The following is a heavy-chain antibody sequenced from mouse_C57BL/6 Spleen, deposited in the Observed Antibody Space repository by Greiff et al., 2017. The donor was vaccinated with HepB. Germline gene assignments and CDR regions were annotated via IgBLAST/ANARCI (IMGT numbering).Heavy chain of an antibody. CDR3: TGGYGNYAWFAY. J-gene: IGHJ3*01. D-gene: IGHD2-10*02. CDR2: IDPENGDT. V-gene: IGHV14-4*01. CDR1: GFNIKDDY. Sequence: VQLKESGAELVRPGASVKLSCTASGFNIKDDYMHWVKQRPEQGLEWIGWIDPENGDTEYASKFQGKATITADTSSNTAYLQLSSLTSEDTAVYYCTGGYGNYAWFAYWGQGTLVTVSA.